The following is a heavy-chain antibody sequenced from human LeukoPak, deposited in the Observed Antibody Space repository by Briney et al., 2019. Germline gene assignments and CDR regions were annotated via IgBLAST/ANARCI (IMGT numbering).Heavy chain of an antibody. J-gene: IGHJ4*02. D-gene: IGHD5-24*01. Sequence: GGSLRLSCAASGFTFSNYAMHWVRQAPGKGLEWMAVISYDGRVQLYADSVKGRFTISRDNSNHTQYLQMNSLRPEDTAVYYCAGTSYVEMATFDYWGQGTLVTVSS. V-gene: IGHV3-30*04. CDR2: ISYDGRVQ. CDR1: GFTFSNYA. CDR3: AGTSYVEMATFDY.